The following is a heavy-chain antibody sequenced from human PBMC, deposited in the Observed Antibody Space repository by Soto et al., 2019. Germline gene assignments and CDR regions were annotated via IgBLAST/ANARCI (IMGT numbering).Heavy chain of an antibody. CDR3: TTLTALDVHSDY. J-gene: IGHJ4*02. CDR1: GFTFSNAW. CDR2: IKTKSDGGAT. V-gene: IGHV3-15*01. Sequence: EEQLVESGGGLVKPGGSLRLSCAASGFTFSNAWMNWVRQAPGKGLEWVGRIKTKSDGGATDYAAPVKGRFTISRDDSKNTLYPQMNRLETEDTAVHYCTTLTALDVHSDYWGQGTLVVVSS. D-gene: IGHD3-10*02.